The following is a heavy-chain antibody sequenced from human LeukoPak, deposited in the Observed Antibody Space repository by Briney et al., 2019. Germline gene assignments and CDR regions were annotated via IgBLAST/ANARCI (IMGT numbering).Heavy chain of an antibody. CDR3: ARDHYSGNYGNYYYYDMDF. CDR1: GFTFNSYA. CDR2: ISSSGNNT. D-gene: IGHD1-26*01. V-gene: IGHV3-23*01. Sequence: GGSLRLSCAASGFTFNSYAMNWVRQAPGKGLEWVSTISSSGNNTYYTDSVKGRFTISRDNSKNTLFLQMNNLSPDDTAVYFYARDHYSGNYGNYYYYDMDFWGKGTPVTVSS. J-gene: IGHJ6*03.